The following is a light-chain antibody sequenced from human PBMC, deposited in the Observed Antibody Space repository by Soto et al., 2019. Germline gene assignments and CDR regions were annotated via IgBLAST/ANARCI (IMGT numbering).Light chain of an antibody. V-gene: IGLV1-44*01. Sequence: QSALTQPRSLSGTPGQRVTISCSGSNSNIGRYSVNWYQHFPGTAPKILIYSDDERASGVPDRFSGSKSGTSASPAISGLQSEDEAEYYCAAWDDNLNGPLFGGGTKRTVL. CDR3: AAWDDNLNGPL. J-gene: IGLJ3*02. CDR1: NSNIGRYS. CDR2: SDD.